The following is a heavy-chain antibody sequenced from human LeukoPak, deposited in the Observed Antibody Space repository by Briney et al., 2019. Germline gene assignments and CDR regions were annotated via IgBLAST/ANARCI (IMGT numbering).Heavy chain of an antibody. CDR3: ARDQIASSGWYAEYFQH. Sequence: ASVNVSCKASGYTFTRYYMHWVRQAPAQGLEGMGIINSSGGSTSYAQKFQGRVTMTRDTSTSTVYMELSSLRSEDTAVYYCARDQIASSGWYAEYFQHWGQGTLVTVSS. CDR1: GYTFTRYY. J-gene: IGHJ1*01. V-gene: IGHV1-46*01. D-gene: IGHD6-19*01. CDR2: INSSGGST.